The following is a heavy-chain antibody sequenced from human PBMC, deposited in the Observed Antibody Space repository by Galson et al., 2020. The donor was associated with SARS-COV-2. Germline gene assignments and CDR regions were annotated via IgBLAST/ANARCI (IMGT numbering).Heavy chain of an antibody. D-gene: IGHD3-9*01. V-gene: IGHV1-2*02. CDR2: INPKSGGT. J-gene: IGHJ6*02. Sequence: ASVKVSCKASGYTFTDYYIHWVRQAPGQGLEWMGWINPKSGGTNYAQKFEGRVTMTRDTSITTAYMELSRLGADDTAVYYCARLRYYGVLTGYIVDVWGQGTMVTVSS. CDR1: GYTFTDYY. CDR3: ARLRYYGVLTGYIVDV.